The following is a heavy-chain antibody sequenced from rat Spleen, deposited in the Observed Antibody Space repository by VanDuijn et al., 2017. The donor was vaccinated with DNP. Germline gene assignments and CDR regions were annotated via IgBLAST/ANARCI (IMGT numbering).Heavy chain of an antibody. D-gene: IGHD1-12*01. J-gene: IGHJ2*01. CDR3: ARGGLYYFDY. Sequence: EVQLVESGGGVVQPGRSLKLSCVASGFTFNNYWMTWIRQVPGKGLEWVASITSSGGSTYYPDSVKGRFTISRDNAKNTLYLQMNSLRSEDTATYYCARGGLYYFDYWGQGVMVTVSS. CDR1: GFTFNNYW. CDR2: ITSSGGST. V-gene: IGHV5-31*01.